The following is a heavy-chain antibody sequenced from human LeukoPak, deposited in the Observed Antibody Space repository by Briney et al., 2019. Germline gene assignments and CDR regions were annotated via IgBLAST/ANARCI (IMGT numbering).Heavy chain of an antibody. CDR3: AKDQRFGDLDDY. D-gene: IGHD3-10*01. CDR2: ISGSAITT. Sequence: GGSLRPSCTTSGFTFSNYAMSWVRQAPGKGLEWVSSISGSAITTYYADSVKGRFAISRDNSKNTLYLQMTSLRAEDTAVYYCAKDQRFGDLDDYRGQGTLVTVSS. J-gene: IGHJ4*02. V-gene: IGHV3-23*01. CDR1: GFTFSNYA.